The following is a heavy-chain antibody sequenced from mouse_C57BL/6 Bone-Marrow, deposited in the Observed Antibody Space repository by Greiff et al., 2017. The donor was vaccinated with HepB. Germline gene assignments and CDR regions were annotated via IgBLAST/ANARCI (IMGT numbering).Heavy chain of an antibody. CDR1: GFSLTSYG. CDR3: AKTLLLGYAMDY. V-gene: IGHV2-5*01. CDR2: IWRGGST. Sequence: QVQLKQSGPGLVQPSQSLSITCTVSGFSLTSYGVYWVRQSPGKGLEWLGVIWRGGSTDYNSAFMSRLSITKDNSKRQVFFKMNSLQADDTDIYYCAKTLLLGYAMDYWGQGTSVTVSS. D-gene: IGHD1-2*01. J-gene: IGHJ4*01.